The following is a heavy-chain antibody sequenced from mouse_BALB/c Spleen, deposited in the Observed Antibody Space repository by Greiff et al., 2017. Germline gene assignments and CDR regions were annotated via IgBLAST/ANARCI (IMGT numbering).Heavy chain of an antibody. CDR3: ARDEYSYFDY. D-gene: IGHD5-1*01. J-gene: IGHJ2*01. Sequence: EVMLVESGGGLVQPGGSLRFSCATSGFTFTDYYMRWVRQPPGKALEWLGFIRNKANGYTSEYNAAVKGRLTISRDTSQSNLYLHRNTLRAEDSATYYWARDEYSYFDYWGQGTTLTVSS. V-gene: IGHV7-3*02. CDR1: GFTFTDYY. CDR2: IRNKANGYTS.